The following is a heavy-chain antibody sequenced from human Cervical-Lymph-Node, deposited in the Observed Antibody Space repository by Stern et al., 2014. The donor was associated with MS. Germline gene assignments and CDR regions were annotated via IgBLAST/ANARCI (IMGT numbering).Heavy chain of an antibody. J-gene: IGHJ5*02. CDR3: ARDARGGGDCCNWFDP. CDR2: IYHRGST. CDR1: GDSISSNYW. V-gene: IGHV4-4*02. D-gene: IGHD2-21*02. Sequence: QVQLQESGPGLVKPSGTLSLTCTVSGDSISSNYWWSWVRQPPGKGLDWIGEIYHRGSTKYTASLKSRVTMSLDKSKDQFSRELTSVTAADTAIYYCARDARGGGDCCNWFDPWGQGTLVTVSS.